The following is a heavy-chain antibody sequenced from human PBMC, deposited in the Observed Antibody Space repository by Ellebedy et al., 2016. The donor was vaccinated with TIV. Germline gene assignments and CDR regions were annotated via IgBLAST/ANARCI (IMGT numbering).Heavy chain of an antibody. V-gene: IGHV1-18*04. J-gene: IGHJ6*02. CDR3: ARDGGDYDFWSGYYNYYGMDV. CDR2: ISAYNGNT. CDR1: GYTFTSYY. Sequence: AASVKVSCKASGYTFTSYYMHWVRQAPGQGLEWMGWISAYNGNTNYAQKLQGRVTMTTDTSTSTAYMELRSLRSDDTAVYYCARDGGDYDFWSGYYNYYGMDVWGQGTTVTVSS. D-gene: IGHD3-3*01.